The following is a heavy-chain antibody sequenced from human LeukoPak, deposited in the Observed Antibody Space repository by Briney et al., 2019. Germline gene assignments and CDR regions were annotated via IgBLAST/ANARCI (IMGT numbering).Heavy chain of an antibody. D-gene: IGHD4-23*01. V-gene: IGHV3-30*04. Sequence: GGSLRLSCAASGFTFSSYAMHWVRQAPGKGLEWVAVISYDGSNKYYADSVKGRFTISRDNSKNTLYLQMNSLRAEDTAVYYCARVRWYYYFDYWGQGTLVTVSS. J-gene: IGHJ4*02. CDR2: ISYDGSNK. CDR1: GFTFSSYA. CDR3: ARVRWYYYFDY.